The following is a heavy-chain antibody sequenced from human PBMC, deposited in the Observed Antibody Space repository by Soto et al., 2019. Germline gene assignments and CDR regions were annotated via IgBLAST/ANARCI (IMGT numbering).Heavy chain of an antibody. CDR3: ATEHYYYCGMDV. V-gene: IGHV3-9*01. Sequence: EVQLVESGGGLVQPGRSLRLSCAASGFTFDDYAMHWVRQAPGKGLEWVSGISWNSGSIGYADSVKGRFTISRDNAKNARYLQMNSLRAEDTALYYGATEHYYYCGMDVWGQGTTVTVSS. CDR2: ISWNSGSI. CDR1: GFTFDDYA. J-gene: IGHJ6*02.